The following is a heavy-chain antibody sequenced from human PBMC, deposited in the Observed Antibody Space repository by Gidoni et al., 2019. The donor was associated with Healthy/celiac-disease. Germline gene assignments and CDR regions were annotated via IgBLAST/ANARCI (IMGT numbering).Heavy chain of an antibody. CDR1: GFPVSRNY. CDR2: SYSGGST. V-gene: IGHV3-53*01. Sequence: EVQLVASGGGLIQPGGSLRLSCAASGFPVSRNYRSWVRQAPGKELEWVSVSYSGGSTYYADSVKGLFTISRDNSKNTLYLQMNSLRAEDTAVYYCARGGYSYVDDFDYWGQGTLVTVSS. D-gene: IGHD5-18*01. CDR3: ARGGYSYVDDFDY. J-gene: IGHJ4*02.